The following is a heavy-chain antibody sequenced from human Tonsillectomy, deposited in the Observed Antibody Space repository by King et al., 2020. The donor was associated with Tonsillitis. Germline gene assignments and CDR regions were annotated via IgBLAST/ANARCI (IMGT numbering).Heavy chain of an antibody. V-gene: IGHV3-33*03. J-gene: IGHJ6*03. CDR2: IWFDGGKK. CDR1: GFAFSSYG. Sequence: QLVQSGGGVVQPGRSLRLSCAASGFAFSSYGIHWVRQAPGKGLEWVAVIWFDGGKKYYVDSVKGRFTISRDNSENTVYLLMNSLRAEDTAVYYCAKERIPGAAYYYYFYMDVWGKGTTVTVSS. D-gene: IGHD1-26*01. CDR3: AKERIPGAAYYYYFYMDV.